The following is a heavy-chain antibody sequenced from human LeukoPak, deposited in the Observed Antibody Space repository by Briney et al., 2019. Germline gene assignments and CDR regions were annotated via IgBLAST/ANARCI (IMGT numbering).Heavy chain of an antibody. CDR3: AKNGDRGAYCTGGTCYPYFYYYMDV. CDR1: EFTFSSYA. Sequence: GGSLRLSCTDSEFTFSSYAMHWVRQAPGKGLEWVAVTSFDESIKYYADSVKGRFTISRDNSKNTLYLQMNSLRAEDTAIYYCAKNGDRGAYCTGGTCYPYFYYYMDVWGKGTTVTI. D-gene: IGHD2-15*01. V-gene: IGHV3-30*04. CDR2: TSFDESIK. J-gene: IGHJ6*03.